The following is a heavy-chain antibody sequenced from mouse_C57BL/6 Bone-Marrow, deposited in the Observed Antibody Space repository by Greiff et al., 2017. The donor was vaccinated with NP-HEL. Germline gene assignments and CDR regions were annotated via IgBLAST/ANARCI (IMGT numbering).Heavy chain of an antibody. V-gene: IGHV1-72*01. D-gene: IGHD2-5*01. Sequence: QVQLQQPGAELVKPGASVKLSCKASGYTFTSYWMHWVKQRPGRGLEWIGRIDPNSGGTKYNEKFKRKATLTVDKPSSTAYMQLSSLTSEDSAVYYCARDYSNSPYYAMDYWGQGTSVTVSS. J-gene: IGHJ4*01. CDR1: GYTFTSYW. CDR3: ARDYSNSPYYAMDY. CDR2: IDPNSGGT.